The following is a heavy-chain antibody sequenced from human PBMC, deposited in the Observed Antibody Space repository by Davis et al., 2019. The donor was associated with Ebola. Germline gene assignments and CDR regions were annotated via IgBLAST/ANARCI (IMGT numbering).Heavy chain of an antibody. Sequence: ASVKVSCKASGGTFSSYAISWVRQAPGQGLEWMGWISAYNGNTNYAQKFQGRVTMTRDTSTSTVYMELSSLRSEDTAVYYCARGDSGSFRGFDPWGQGTLVTVSS. CDR1: GGTFSSYA. D-gene: IGHD1-26*01. J-gene: IGHJ5*02. CDR2: ISAYNGNT. V-gene: IGHV1-18*01. CDR3: ARGDSGSFRGFDP.